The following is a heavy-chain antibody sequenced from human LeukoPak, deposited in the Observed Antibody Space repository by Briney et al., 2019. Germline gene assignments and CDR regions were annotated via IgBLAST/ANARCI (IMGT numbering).Heavy chain of an antibody. CDR3: ASPYSSSSDLGQFDY. J-gene: IGHJ4*02. CDR2: INHSGST. Sequence: SETLSLTCAVYGGSFSGYYWSWIRQPPGKGLEWIGEINHSGSTNYNPSLKSRVTISVDTSKNQFSLTLSSVTAADTAVYYCASPYSSSSDLGQFDYWGQGTLVTVSS. D-gene: IGHD6-6*01. V-gene: IGHV4-34*01. CDR1: GGSFSGYY.